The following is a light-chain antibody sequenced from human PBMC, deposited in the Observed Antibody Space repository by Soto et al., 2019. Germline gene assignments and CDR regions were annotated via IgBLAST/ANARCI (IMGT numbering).Light chain of an antibody. CDR2: EIN. CDR1: SSDVGAYDY. J-gene: IGLJ1*01. Sequence: QSALTQPPSASGAPGQSVTISCTGTSSDVGAYDYVSWYQQHPGKAPKLMIYEINKRPSGVPDRFSGSKSGNTASLTVSGLQAEDEEDYYCSSFAGSNNFPYVFGTGTKLTVL. V-gene: IGLV2-8*01. CDR3: SSFAGSNNFPYV.